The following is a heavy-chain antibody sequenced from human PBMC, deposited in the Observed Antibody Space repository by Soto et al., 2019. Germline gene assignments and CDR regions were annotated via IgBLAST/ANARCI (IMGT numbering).Heavy chain of an antibody. Sequence: EVQLLESGGGLVQPGGSLRLSCAASGFTFSSYAMSWVRQAPGKGLEWVSAISGSGGSTYYADSVKGRFTISRDNSKNTLYLQMNSLRAEDTAVYYCAKDRGRYYGSGSVNYVDVWGQGTTVTVSS. CDR3: AKDRGRYYGSGSVNYVDV. D-gene: IGHD3-10*01. CDR2: ISGSGGST. V-gene: IGHV3-23*01. J-gene: IGHJ6*02. CDR1: GFTFSSYA.